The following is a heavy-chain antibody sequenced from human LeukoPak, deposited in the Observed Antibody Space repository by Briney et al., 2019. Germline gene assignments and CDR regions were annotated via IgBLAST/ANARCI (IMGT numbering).Heavy chain of an antibody. Sequence: ASVKVSCKASGYTFTGYYMHWVRQAPGQGLEWMGWINPNSGGTNYAQTFQGRVTMTRDTAISTAYMELSRLRSDDTAVYYCAGGSLVTTKYYYYYMDVWGKGSTVTVSS. CDR3: AGGSLVTTKYYYYYMDV. CDR1: GYTFTGYY. D-gene: IGHD4-17*01. J-gene: IGHJ6*03. V-gene: IGHV1-2*02. CDR2: INPNSGGT.